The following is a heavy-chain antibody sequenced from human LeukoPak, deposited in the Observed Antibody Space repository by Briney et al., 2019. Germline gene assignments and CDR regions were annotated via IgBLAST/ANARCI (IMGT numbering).Heavy chain of an antibody. V-gene: IGHV4-59*08. Sequence: SETLSPTCTVSGVSISSYYWSWIRQPPGKGLEWIGYIYYSGSTNYNPSLKSRVTISVDASKNQFSLKLSSVTAADTAVYYCARRPPPHYDTYDAFDIWGQGTMVTVPS. CDR1: GVSISSYY. D-gene: IGHD3-22*01. CDR3: ARRPPPHYDTYDAFDI. CDR2: IYYSGST. J-gene: IGHJ3*02.